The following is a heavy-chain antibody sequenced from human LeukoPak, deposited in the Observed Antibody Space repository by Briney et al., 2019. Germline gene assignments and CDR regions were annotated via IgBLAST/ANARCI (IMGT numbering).Heavy chain of an antibody. D-gene: IGHD2-2*01. CDR2: IYYSGST. J-gene: IGHJ3*02. CDR3: ARHDGYCSSTSCYTDAFDI. V-gene: IGHV4-39*01. Sequence: SETLSLTCTVSGGSISSSSYYWGWIRQPPGKGLEWIGSIYYSGSTYYNPSLKSRVTISVDTSKNQFSLKLSSVTAADTAVYYCARHDGYCSSTSCYTDAFDIWGQGTMVTVSS. CDR1: GGSISSSSYY.